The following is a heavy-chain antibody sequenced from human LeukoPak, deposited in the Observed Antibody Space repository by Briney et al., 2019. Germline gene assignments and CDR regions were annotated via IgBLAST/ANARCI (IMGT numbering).Heavy chain of an antibody. CDR2: IYHSGSA. CDR3: ARDRSYPGYSSGWYSFRSPFDY. J-gene: IGHJ4*02. Sequence: SETLSLTCAVSGGSISSGGYSWSWIRQPPGKGLEWIGYIYHSGSANYNPSLKSRVTISVDTSKNQFSLKLSSVTAADTAVYYCARDRSYPGYSSGWYSFRSPFDYWGQGTLVTVSS. V-gene: IGHV4-30-2*01. CDR1: GGSISSGGYS. D-gene: IGHD6-19*01.